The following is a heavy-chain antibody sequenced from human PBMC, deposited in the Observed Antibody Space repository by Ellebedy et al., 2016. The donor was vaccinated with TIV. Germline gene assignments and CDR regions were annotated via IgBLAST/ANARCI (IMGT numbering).Heavy chain of an antibody. CDR1: GFTVSSKY. CDR3: ATDPDGVYGDTTAY. Sequence: GESLKISCAVSGFTVSSKYMIWVRQAPGKGLEWLSVTFTVGDTYYADSVKGRFTVIRDNSENTLFLHMNTLRAEDTAVYYCATDPDGVYGDTTAYWGRGTLVTVSS. J-gene: IGHJ4*02. CDR2: TFTVGDT. D-gene: IGHD4-17*01. V-gene: IGHV3-53*01.